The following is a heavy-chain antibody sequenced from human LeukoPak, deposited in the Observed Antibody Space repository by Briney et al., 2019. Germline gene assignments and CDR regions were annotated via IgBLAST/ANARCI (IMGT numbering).Heavy chain of an antibody. CDR2: TYYSGST. V-gene: IGHV4-59*01. Sequence: PSETLSLTCTVSGGSISSYYWSWIRQPPGKGVEGIGYTYYSGSTNYNPSLKSRVTISVDTSKNQFSLKLSSVTAADTAVYYCARGSGPVWLGQQDDAFDIWGQGTMVTVSS. CDR1: GGSISSYY. D-gene: IGHD5-12*01. J-gene: IGHJ3*02. CDR3: ARGSGPVWLGQQDDAFDI.